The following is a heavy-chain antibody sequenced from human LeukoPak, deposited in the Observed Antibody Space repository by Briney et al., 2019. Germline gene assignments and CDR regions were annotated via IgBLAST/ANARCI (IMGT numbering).Heavy chain of an antibody. CDR1: VYTFTDYS. J-gene: IGHJ4*02. D-gene: IGHD3-3*01. Sequence: ASVTVSCKTSVYTFTDYSIHWVRQAPGQGLEWMAWIDPNSGGTDSAQKFQGRVTMTRDTSLSTAYMELSSLTSDDTAVYYCARRAIFGVVKYFDYWGQGTLVTVSS. CDR3: ARRAIFGVVKYFDY. V-gene: IGHV1-2*02. CDR2: IDPNSGGT.